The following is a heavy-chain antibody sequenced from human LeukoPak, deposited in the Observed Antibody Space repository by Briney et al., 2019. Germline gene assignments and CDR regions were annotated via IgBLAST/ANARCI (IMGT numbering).Heavy chain of an antibody. D-gene: IGHD3-16*02. J-gene: IGHJ4*02. V-gene: IGHV1-2*02. Sequence: GASVNVSCKASGYTFTGYYMHWVRQAPGQGLEWMGWINPNSGGTNYAQKFQGRVTMTRDTSTSTVYMELSSLRSEDTAMYYCARLPYRDGVAQDYWGQGTLVTVSP. CDR1: GYTFTGYY. CDR3: ARLPYRDGVAQDY. CDR2: INPNSGGT.